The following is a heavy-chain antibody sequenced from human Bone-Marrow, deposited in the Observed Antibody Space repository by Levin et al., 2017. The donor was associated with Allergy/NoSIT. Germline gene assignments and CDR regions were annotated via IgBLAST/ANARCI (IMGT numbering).Heavy chain of an antibody. Sequence: TGESLKISCAASGFTFDDYGMCWVRQVPGKGLEWVSGINWNGGTIGYVDSVKGRFTISRDNARNSLYLEMNSMRVEDTAVYYCARGVAVAGHYYNGLDVWGQGTTVTVSS. CDR1: GFTFDDYG. J-gene: IGHJ6*02. CDR3: ARGVAVAGHYYNGLDV. V-gene: IGHV3-20*04. D-gene: IGHD6-19*01. CDR2: INWNGGTI.